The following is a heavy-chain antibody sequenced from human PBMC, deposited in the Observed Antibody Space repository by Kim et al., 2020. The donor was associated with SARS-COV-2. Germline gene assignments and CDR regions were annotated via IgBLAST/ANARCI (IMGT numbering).Heavy chain of an antibody. CDR1: GGSFSGYY. CDR2: INHSGST. Sequence: SETLSLTCAVYGGSFSGYYWSWIRQPPGKGLEWIGEINHSGSTNYNPSLKSRVTISVDTSKNQFSLKLSSVTAADTAVYYCAREVDYSVDYWGQGTLVTVSS. J-gene: IGHJ4*02. D-gene: IGHD2-15*01. CDR3: AREVDYSVDY. V-gene: IGHV4-34*01.